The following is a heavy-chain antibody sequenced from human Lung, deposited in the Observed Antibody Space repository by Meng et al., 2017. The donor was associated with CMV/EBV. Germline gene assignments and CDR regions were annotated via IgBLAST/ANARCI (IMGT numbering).Heavy chain of an antibody. CDR3: ARRDRAYCGGNCYREAFDI. CDR1: GYSFASYW. D-gene: IGHD2-21*01. J-gene: IGHJ3*02. Sequence: GGSLRLXCKGSGYSFASYWFAWVRQMPGKGLEWMGIIYPGDSDTRYSPSFQGQVTISADQSISTAYLQWSSLKASDTAMYYCARRDRAYCGGNCYREAFDIXDQGXMVTVSS. CDR2: IYPGDSDT. V-gene: IGHV5-51*01.